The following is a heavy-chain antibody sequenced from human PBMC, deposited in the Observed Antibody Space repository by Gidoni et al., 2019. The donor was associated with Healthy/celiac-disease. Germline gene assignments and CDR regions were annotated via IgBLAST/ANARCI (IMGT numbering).Heavy chain of an antibody. Sequence: EVQLVESGGGLVQPGRSVRLSCAASGFTFDDYAMHWVRQAPGKGLEWVSGISWNSGSIGYADSVKGRFTISRDNAKNSLYLQMNSLRAEDTALYYCAKGGWDSSGAFDYWGQGTLVTVSS. CDR1: GFTFDDYA. J-gene: IGHJ4*02. V-gene: IGHV3-9*01. D-gene: IGHD6-19*01. CDR3: AKGGWDSSGAFDY. CDR2: ISWNSGSI.